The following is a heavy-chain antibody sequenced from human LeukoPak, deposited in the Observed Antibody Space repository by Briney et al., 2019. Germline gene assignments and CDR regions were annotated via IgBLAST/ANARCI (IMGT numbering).Heavy chain of an antibody. CDR2: ISRSTSYI. J-gene: IGHJ4*02. CDR3: ARDGGFEGVTGLLRGFDY. D-gene: IGHD3-9*01. Sequence: MPGGSLRLSCAASGFTVSNDYMSWVRQAPGKGLEWVSSISRSTSYIYYADSVKGRFTISRDNAKNSLYLQMSSLRAEDTAVYYCARDGGFEGVTGLLRGFDYWGQGTLVTVSS. CDR1: GFTVSNDY. V-gene: IGHV3-21*01.